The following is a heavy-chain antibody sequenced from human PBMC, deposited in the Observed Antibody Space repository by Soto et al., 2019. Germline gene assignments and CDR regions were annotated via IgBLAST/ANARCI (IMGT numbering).Heavy chain of an antibody. CDR1: GGAFSTYT. Sequence: QMQLVQSGAEVKKPGSSVKVSCKASGGAFSTYTLNWVRQAPGQGLEWMGGIITLFGTANYAQKFQGRVTITADESTSTVYMEMSSLTSEETAVYYCAKKAAPGSSSFDSWGQGTLVTVSS. CDR3: AKKAAPGSSSFDS. V-gene: IGHV1-69*01. J-gene: IGHJ4*02. CDR2: IITLFGTA. D-gene: IGHD6-13*01.